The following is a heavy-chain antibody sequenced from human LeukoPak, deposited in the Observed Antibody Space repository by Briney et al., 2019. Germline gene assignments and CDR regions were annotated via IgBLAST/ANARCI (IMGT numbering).Heavy chain of an antibody. V-gene: IGHV3-7*01. CDR2: RKQDGSEK. D-gene: IGHD2-15*01. CDR1: GFTFSSYW. J-gene: IGHJ3*02. Sequence: GGSLRLSCAASGFTFSSYWMSWVRQAPGKGLECVANRKQDGSEKYYVDSVKGRFTISRDNSKNTLYLQMNSLRAEDTAVYYCAKDYLVGVDAFDIWGQGTMVTVSS. CDR3: AKDYLVGVDAFDI.